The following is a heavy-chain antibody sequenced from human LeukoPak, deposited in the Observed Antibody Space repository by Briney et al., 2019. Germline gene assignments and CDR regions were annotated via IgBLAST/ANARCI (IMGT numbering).Heavy chain of an antibody. J-gene: IGHJ4*02. CDR3: ARVGGYSGYDFLANGNYFDY. Sequence: GGSLRLSCEASGFTFDDYTMHWVRQSPGKGLEWVSLISWDGGTTYYADSVRGRFTISRGNAKNSLYLQMNSLRAEDTAVYYCARVGGYSGYDFLANGNYFDYWGQGTLVTVSS. V-gene: IGHV3-43*01. D-gene: IGHD5-12*01. CDR2: ISWDGGTT. CDR1: GFTFDDYT.